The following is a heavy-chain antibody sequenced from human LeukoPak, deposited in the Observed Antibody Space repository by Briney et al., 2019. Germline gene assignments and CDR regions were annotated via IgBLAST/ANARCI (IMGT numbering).Heavy chain of an antibody. Sequence: ASVKVSCKASGYTFTDYNLHWVRQAPGEGVEWMGWINPKSGGTKFAQKHQGGVTMTADTSIDTAYLELSNLKSDDTAIYYCSRSSSGWPLYFDCWGQGTLVTVSS. CDR1: GYTFTDYN. CDR2: INPKSGGT. J-gene: IGHJ4*02. CDR3: SRSSSGWPLYFDC. D-gene: IGHD6-19*01. V-gene: IGHV1-2*02.